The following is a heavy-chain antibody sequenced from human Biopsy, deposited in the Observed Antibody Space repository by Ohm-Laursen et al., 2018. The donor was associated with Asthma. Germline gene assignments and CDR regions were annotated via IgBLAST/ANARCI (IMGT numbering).Heavy chain of an antibody. Sequence: GASVKVSCKASGYTFISYAIHWVRQAPGQRLEWMGWINAGNGNTKYSQKFQGRVTITRDTSASTAYMELSSLRSEDTAVYYCARTIYIFLRGQLNDAFAFWGQGTMVTVSS. V-gene: IGHV1-3*01. J-gene: IGHJ3*01. D-gene: IGHD3-3*01. CDR3: ARTIYIFLRGQLNDAFAF. CDR2: INAGNGNT. CDR1: GYTFISYA.